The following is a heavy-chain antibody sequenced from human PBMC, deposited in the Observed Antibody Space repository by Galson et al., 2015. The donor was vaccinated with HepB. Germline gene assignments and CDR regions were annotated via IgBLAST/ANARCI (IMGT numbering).Heavy chain of an antibody. V-gene: IGHV3-30-3*01. Sequence: SLRLSCAASGLTFSLYAMHWVRQAPGKGLEWVALISYDGTKKYYADSVKGLFTISRDNSRNTLYLQLNNLRADDTAVYYCATRRITMILHDYWGRGTLVTVSS. CDR3: ATRRITMILHDY. D-gene: IGHD3-22*01. J-gene: IGHJ4*02. CDR1: GLTFSLYA. CDR2: ISYDGTKK.